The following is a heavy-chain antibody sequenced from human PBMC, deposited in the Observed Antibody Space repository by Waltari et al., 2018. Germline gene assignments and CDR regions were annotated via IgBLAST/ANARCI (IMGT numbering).Heavy chain of an antibody. D-gene: IGHD3-10*01. CDR2: MNPNSGSA. V-gene: IGHV1-8*01. CDR3: ARGYWGGNPYHYDMDV. CDR1: GYIFTNYD. Sequence: QVQLVQSGAEVKIPGASVKVSCKASGYIFTNYDTTRVRQANGQGLQWMGWMNPNSGSAGQAETFYGRVTFTRSTSINTAYMELTGLTSEDTAIYYCARGYWGGNPYHYDMDVWGQGTTVTVSS. J-gene: IGHJ6*02.